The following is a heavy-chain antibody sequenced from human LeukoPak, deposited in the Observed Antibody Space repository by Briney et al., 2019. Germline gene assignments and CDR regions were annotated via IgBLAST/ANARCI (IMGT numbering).Heavy chain of an antibody. CDR1: GDSISSYY. J-gene: IGHJ3*02. CDR2: IYYSGGT. V-gene: IGHV4-59*08. Sequence: SETLSLTCTVSGDSISSYYWSWIRQPPGKGLEWIGYIYYSGGTDYNPSPKSRVTISVDTSKNQFSLKLRSVTAADTAVYYCARHVTISGPYDASDIWGQGTMVTVSP. D-gene: IGHD5-24*01. CDR3: ARHVTISGPYDASDI.